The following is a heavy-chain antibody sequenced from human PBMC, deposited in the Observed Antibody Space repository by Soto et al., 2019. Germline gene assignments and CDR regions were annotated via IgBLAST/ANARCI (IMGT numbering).Heavy chain of an antibody. J-gene: IGHJ4*02. CDR1: GFTVNRNY. CDR2: IYSGGST. CDR3: ARGGSGSYYNFDY. V-gene: IGHV3-53*02. D-gene: IGHD3-10*01. Sequence: EVRLVETGGGLIQPGGSLRVSCAASGFTVNRNYMSWVRQAPGKWLEWVSVIYSGGSTYYADSVKGRFTISRDNSKNTLYLQMNSLRAEDTAVYYCARGGSGSYYNFDYWGQGTLVTVSS.